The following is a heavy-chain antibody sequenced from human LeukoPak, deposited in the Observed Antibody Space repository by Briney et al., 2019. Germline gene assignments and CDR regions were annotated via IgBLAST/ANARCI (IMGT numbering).Heavy chain of an antibody. CDR3: ARDLRSGFDY. J-gene: IGHJ4*02. CDR2: IWSDGRNK. Sequence: GGSLILSCAASGFTFSTYALHWVRQTPGKGLEWVAVIWSDGRNKYYADSVEGRFTISRDNSKNTLYLQMNSLRAEDTAVYFCARDLRSGFDYWGQGTQVSVSS. V-gene: IGHV3-33*01. D-gene: IGHD3-10*01. CDR1: GFTFSTYA.